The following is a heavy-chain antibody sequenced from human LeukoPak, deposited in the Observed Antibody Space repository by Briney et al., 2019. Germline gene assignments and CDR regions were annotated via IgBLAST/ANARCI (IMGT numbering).Heavy chain of an antibody. J-gene: IGHJ4*02. V-gene: IGHV4-34*01. CDR3: VRNFDY. Sequence: SEALSLTCVVYGGSFSGHYWSWIRQPPGKGLEWIGDINQSGRANYNPSLKSQVTISIDTSKNQFSLNLNSVTAADTAVYYCVRNFDYWGQGTLVTVSS. CDR2: INQSGRA. CDR1: GGSFSGHY.